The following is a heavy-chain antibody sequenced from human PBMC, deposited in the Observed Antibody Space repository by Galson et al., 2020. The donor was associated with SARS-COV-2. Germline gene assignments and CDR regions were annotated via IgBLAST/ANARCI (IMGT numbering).Heavy chain of an antibody. J-gene: IGHJ6*03. V-gene: IGHV3-9*01. CDR1: GFTFDDYA. Sequence: GGSLRLSCAASGFTFDDYAMHWVRQAPGKGLEWVSGISWNSGSIGYEDSGKGRFNISRDNAKNSLYLQMNSLRAEDTALYYCAILSTSYYYYMDVWGKGTTVTVSS. CDR2: ISWNSGSI. CDR3: AILSTSYYYYMDV.